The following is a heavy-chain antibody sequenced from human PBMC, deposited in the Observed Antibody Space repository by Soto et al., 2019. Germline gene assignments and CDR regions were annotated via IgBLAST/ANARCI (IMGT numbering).Heavy chain of an antibody. CDR3: ARGYDSVTGYVDY. CDR2: IYYSGST. Sequence: QVQLQESGPGLVKPSQTLSLTCTVSGGSISSGGYYWSWIRQHPGKGLEWIGYIYYSGSTYYNPCLESRVNISVDTSKNQFSLELSSVTAADMAVYYCARGYDSVTGYVDYWGQGTLVTVSS. CDR1: GGSISSGGYY. D-gene: IGHD3-9*01. V-gene: IGHV4-31*03. J-gene: IGHJ4*02.